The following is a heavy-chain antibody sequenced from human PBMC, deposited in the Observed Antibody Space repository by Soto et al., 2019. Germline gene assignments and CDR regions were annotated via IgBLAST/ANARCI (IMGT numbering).Heavy chain of an antibody. CDR2: IYYSGST. CDR1: GGSISSYY. Sequence: SETLSLTCTVSGGSISSYYWSWIRQPPGKGLEWIGYIYYSGSTNYNPSLKSRVTISVDTSKNQFSLKLSSVTAADTAVYYCARDPYYYDSSGYKYRYYGMDVWGQGTTVTVS. V-gene: IGHV4-59*01. CDR3: ARDPYYYDSSGYKYRYYGMDV. J-gene: IGHJ6*02. D-gene: IGHD3-22*01.